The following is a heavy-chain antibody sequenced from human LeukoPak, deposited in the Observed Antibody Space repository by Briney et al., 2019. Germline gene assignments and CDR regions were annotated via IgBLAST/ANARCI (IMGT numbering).Heavy chain of an antibody. CDR3: ASWPVGSGNKVDY. CDR2: IYHSGST. D-gene: IGHD3-10*01. CDR1: GGSISSSTYF. Sequence: SETLSLTCTVSGGSISSSTYFWGWIRQPPGKGLEWIGEIYHSGSTNQNPSLKSRLTISVDKSKNQFSLKLSSVTAADTAVYYCASWPVGSGNKVDYWGQGTLVTVSS. V-gene: IGHV4-39*07. J-gene: IGHJ4*02.